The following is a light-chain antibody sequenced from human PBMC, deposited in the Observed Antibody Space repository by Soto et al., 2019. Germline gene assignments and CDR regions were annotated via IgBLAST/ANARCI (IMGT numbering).Light chain of an antibody. CDR3: QHYNNWPPAT. CDR1: QSVSSS. CDR2: GAS. J-gene: IGKJ1*01. Sequence: EIVMTQSPATLSVSPGDRATLSCRASQSVSSSLAWYQQIPGQAPRLLIYGASTRATGLPARFSGTGSGTEFPLTINTLQFEVSAVFYCQHYNNWPPATFGQGTKVDIK. V-gene: IGKV3-15*01.